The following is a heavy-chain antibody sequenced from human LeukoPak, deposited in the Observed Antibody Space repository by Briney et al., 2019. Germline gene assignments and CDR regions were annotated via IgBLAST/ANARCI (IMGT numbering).Heavy chain of an antibody. Sequence: SGGSLRLSCAASGFTFRRYWMSWVRQAPGKGLEWVANIKQDGSEKYYVVSVKGRFTISRDNAKNSLYLQMNSLGAEDTGVYYCAREHPYYYDSSGTALMAEIKYYFDYWGQGTLVTVSS. D-gene: IGHD3-22*01. CDR3: AREHPYYYDSSGTALMAEIKYYFDY. J-gene: IGHJ4*02. CDR1: GFTFRRYW. CDR2: IKQDGSEK. V-gene: IGHV3-7*01.